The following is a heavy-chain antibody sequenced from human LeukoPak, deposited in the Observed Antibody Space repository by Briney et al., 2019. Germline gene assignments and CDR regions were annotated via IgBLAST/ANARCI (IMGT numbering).Heavy chain of an antibody. CDR2: IYYSGST. V-gene: IGHV4-31*03. D-gene: IGHD5-18*01. CDR1: GGSISIGGYY. J-gene: IGHJ4*02. CDR3: ARDTAMDNYFDY. Sequence: SETLSLTCTVSGGSISIGGYYWSWIRQHPGKGLEWIGYIYYSGSTYYNPSLKSRVTISVDTSKNQFSLKLSSVTAADTAVYYCARDTAMDNYFDYWGQGTLVTVSS.